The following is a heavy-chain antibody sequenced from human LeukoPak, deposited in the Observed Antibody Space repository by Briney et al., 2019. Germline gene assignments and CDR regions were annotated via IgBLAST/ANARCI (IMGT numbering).Heavy chain of an antibody. V-gene: IGHV4-38-2*01. CDR2: IYHSGST. Sequence: SETLSLTCAVSGYSISRGYYWGWIRQPPGKGLEWIGSIYHSGSTYYNPSLKSRVTISVDTSKNQFSLKLSSVTAADTAVYYCAGGPVAVTHRFDYWGQGTLVTVSS. D-gene: IGHD4-17*01. CDR3: AGGPVAVTHRFDY. CDR1: GYSISRGYY. J-gene: IGHJ4*02.